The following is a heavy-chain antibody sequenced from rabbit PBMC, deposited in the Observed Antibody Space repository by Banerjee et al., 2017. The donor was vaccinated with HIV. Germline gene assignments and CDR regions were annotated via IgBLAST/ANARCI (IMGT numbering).Heavy chain of an antibody. CDR1: GFDFSSYG. CDR2: IDPVFGST. D-gene: IGHD4-1*01. J-gene: IGHJ4*01. CDR3: ARDLAGVIGWNFDL. Sequence: QEQLKETGGGLVQPGGSLTLSCKASGFDFSSYGVSWVRQAPGKGLEWIGYIDPVFGSTYYASWVNGRFTISSHNAQNTLYLQLNSLTAADTATYFCARDLAGVIGWNFDLWGPGTLVTVS. V-gene: IGHV1S47*01.